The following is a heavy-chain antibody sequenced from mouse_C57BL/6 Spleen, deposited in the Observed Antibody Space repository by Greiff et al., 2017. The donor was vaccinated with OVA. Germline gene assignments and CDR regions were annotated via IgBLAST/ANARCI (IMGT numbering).Heavy chain of an antibody. Sequence: EVQRVESGPGLAKPSQTLSLTCSVTGYSITSDYWNWIRKFPGNKLEYMGYISYSGSTYYNPSLKSRISITRDTSKNQYYLQLNSVTTEDTATYYCARYDGSSLYAMDYWGQGTSVTVSS. V-gene: IGHV3-8*01. CDR1: GYSITSDY. CDR2: ISYSGST. J-gene: IGHJ4*01. CDR3: ARYDGSSLYAMDY. D-gene: IGHD1-1*01.